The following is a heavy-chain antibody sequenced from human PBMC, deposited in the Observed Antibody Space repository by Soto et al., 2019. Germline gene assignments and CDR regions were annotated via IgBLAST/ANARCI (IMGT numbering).Heavy chain of an antibody. CDR3: VRDRALDSSGHWFDS. Sequence: SETLSLTCTVSGRSVSSGGYYWAWIRQHPGKGLEWIGYIYHIGSPSYNPSLKSRLSMSLDTSKNQFSLNLTSVTAADTAIYYCVRDRALDSSGHWFDSWGQGTLVTVSS. V-gene: IGHV4-31*03. CDR1: GRSVSSGGYY. D-gene: IGHD6-19*01. J-gene: IGHJ5*01. CDR2: IYHIGSP.